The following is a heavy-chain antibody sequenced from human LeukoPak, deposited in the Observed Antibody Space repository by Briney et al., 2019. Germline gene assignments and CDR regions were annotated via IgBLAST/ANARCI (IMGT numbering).Heavy chain of an antibody. CDR2: IYYSGST. J-gene: IGHJ4*02. V-gene: IGHV4-59*08. Sequence: SETLSLTCTVSGGSINTYYWSWIRQPPGKGLEWIGHIYYSGSTTYNPSLKSRVTISVDTSKTQFSLKLNSVTAADTAVYYCARLRDYESSGYYPPHFDSWGQGTLVTVSS. CDR1: GGSINTYY. D-gene: IGHD3-22*01. CDR3: ARLRDYESSGYYPPHFDS.